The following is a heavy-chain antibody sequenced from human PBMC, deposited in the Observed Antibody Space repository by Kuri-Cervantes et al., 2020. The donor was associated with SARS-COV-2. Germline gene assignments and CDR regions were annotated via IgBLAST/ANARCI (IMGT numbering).Heavy chain of an antibody. V-gene: IGHV4-4*08. J-gene: IGHJ4*02. CDR1: GGSIRRYY. D-gene: IGHD3-3*01. CDR3: AKVESETFFDY. Sequence: GSLRLSCTVSGGSIRRYYWSWIRQPAGKGLEWIGQIYTSGTTNYNPSLKSRVTIPIDKAKNQFSLSLTSVTAADTAIYYCAKVESETFFDYWGQGTQVTFPS. CDR2: IYTSGTT.